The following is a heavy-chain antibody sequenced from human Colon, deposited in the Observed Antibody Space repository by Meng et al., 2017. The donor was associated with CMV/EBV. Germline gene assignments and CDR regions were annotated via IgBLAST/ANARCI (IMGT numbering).Heavy chain of an antibody. CDR2: IYSTGRT. CDR1: GISVSGNY. Sequence: GGSLRLSCVVSGISVSGNYMTWVRQAPGKGLEWLSVIYSTGRTFYADSAKGRFTISRDNAKNSVYLQMNSLRAEDTAVYYCASGYSSGWWPFDDWGRGTLVTVSS. J-gene: IGHJ4*02. CDR3: ASGYSSGWWPFDD. D-gene: IGHD6-19*01. V-gene: IGHV3-53*01.